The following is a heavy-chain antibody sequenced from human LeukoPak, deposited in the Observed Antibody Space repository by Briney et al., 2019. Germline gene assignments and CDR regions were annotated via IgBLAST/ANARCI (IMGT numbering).Heavy chain of an antibody. D-gene: IGHD2-2*01. J-gene: IGHJ3*02. CDR3: ARRRYCSSTSCPYAFDI. CDR1: GGTFSSYA. V-gene: IGHV1-69*01. CDR2: IIPIFGTA. Sequence: PMASVKVSCKASGGTFSSYAISWVRQAPGQGLEWMGGIIPIFGTANYAQKFQGRVTITADESTSTAYMELSSLRSEDTAVYYCARRRYCSSTSCPYAFDIWGQGTMVTVSS.